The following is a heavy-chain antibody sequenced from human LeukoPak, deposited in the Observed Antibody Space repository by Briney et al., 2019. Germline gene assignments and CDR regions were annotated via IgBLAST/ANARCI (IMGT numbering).Heavy chain of an antibody. CDR1: VYTFSRYW. CDR2: IKQDGSEK. D-gene: IGHD2-15*01. CDR3: ARARGVVVVVAGNWFDP. V-gene: IGHV3-7*04. J-gene: IGHJ5*02. Sequence: GGSLRLSCAASVYTFSRYWMSWVPQAPRKGLEWVSNIKQDGSEKYYVDSLKSRFTISRDNTKNSLYLQMNSLRAEDTAVYYCARARGVVVVVAGNWFDPWGQGTLVTVS.